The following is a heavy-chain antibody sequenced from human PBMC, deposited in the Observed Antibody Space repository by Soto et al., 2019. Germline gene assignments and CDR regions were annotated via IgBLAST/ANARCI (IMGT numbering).Heavy chain of an antibody. CDR3: ARAQSSSTYNLLDP. D-gene: IGHD6-19*01. Sequence: GGSLRLSCAASGFTFSSYAMHWVRQAPGKGLDWVAVISYDGNNKYYTDSAKGRFTISRDDSKNTLSLHMNSLRAEDTAVYYCARAQSSSTYNLLDPSGQGTLVTVYS. CDR1: GFTFSSYA. CDR2: ISYDGNNK. V-gene: IGHV3-30-3*01. J-gene: IGHJ5*02.